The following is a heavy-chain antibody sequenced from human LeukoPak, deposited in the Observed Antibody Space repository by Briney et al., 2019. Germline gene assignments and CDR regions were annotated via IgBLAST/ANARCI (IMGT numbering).Heavy chain of an antibody. Sequence: PGGSLRLSCAASGFTFSDYEMNWVRQAPGKGPEWVSYISSSGSTMFYADSVKGRFTISRDNAKNSLHLQMNSLRAGDTAVYYCARGAQITYYYDTSGYPDYWGQGALVTVSS. CDR3: ARGAQITYYYDTSGYPDY. CDR1: GFTFSDYE. V-gene: IGHV3-48*03. D-gene: IGHD3-22*01. J-gene: IGHJ4*02. CDR2: ISSSGSTM.